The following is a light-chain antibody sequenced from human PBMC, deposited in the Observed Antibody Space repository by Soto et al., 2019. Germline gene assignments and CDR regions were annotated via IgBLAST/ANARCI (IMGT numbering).Light chain of an antibody. J-gene: IGKJ4*01. CDR1: QSLLHINGYSY. V-gene: IGKV2-28*01. CDR2: LGS. Sequence: DIVMTQSPLSLPVTPGEPASISCRSSQSLLHINGYSYLDWYLQKPGQSPQLLIYLGSNRASGVPDRLSGSGSGTDFTLKISRVESEDVGVYYCMQALQTPLTFGGGTKVAIK. CDR3: MQALQTPLT.